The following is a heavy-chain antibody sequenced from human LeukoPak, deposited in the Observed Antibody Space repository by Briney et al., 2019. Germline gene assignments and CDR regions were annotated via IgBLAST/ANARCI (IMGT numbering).Heavy chain of an antibody. CDR3: ARVKALWXXESXXXY. D-gene: IGHD3-10*01. CDR2: INHSGST. J-gene: IGHJ4*02. Sequence: PSETLSLTCAVYGGSFSGYYWSWIRQPPGKGLEWIGEINHSGSTNYNPSLKSRVTISVDTSKNQFSLKLSSVTAAAPAVYYCARVKALWXXESXXXYWGQGTLVTVSS. V-gene: IGHV4-34*01. CDR1: GGSFSGYY.